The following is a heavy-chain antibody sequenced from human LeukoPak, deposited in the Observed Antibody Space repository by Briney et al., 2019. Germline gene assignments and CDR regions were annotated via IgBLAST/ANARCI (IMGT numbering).Heavy chain of an antibody. D-gene: IGHD2-2*01. V-gene: IGHV4-4*07. CDR2: IYTSGST. CDR3: ARDGIVVVPAAMGYYYYYYMDV. CDR1: GVTISSYY. J-gene: IGHJ6*03. Sequence: SETLSLTCTVSGVTISSYYWSWIRQPAGKGLEWIGRIYTSGSTNYNPSLKSRVTMSVDTSKNQFSLKLSSVTAADTAVYYCARDGIVVVPAAMGYYYYYYMDVWGKGTTVTVSS.